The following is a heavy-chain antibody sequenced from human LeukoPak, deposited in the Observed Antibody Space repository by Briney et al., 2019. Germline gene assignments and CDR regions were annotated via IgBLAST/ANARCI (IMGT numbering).Heavy chain of an antibody. CDR2: IIPILGIA. Sequence: SVKVSCKAAGGTFSSYAIGWVRQAPGQGLEWMGRIIPILGIANYAQKFQGRVTITADKSTSTAYMELSSLRSEDTAVYYCARAAGYSSSWYDSASFDYWGQGTLVTVSS. J-gene: IGHJ4*02. D-gene: IGHD6-13*01. V-gene: IGHV1-69*04. CDR1: GGTFSSYA. CDR3: ARAAGYSSSWYDSASFDY.